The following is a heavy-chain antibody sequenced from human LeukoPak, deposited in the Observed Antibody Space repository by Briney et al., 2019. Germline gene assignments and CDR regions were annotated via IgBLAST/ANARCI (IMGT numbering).Heavy chain of an antibody. Sequence: GRSLRLSCAASGFTFDDYAMHWVRQAPGKGLEWVSGISWNSGSIGYADSVKGRFTISRDNAKNSLYLQMNSLRAEDTALYYCAKDRLGSAYYFDYWGQGTLVTVSS. V-gene: IGHV3-9*01. J-gene: IGHJ4*02. CDR3: AKDRLGSAYYFDY. CDR1: GFTFDDYA. D-gene: IGHD2-15*01. CDR2: ISWNSGSI.